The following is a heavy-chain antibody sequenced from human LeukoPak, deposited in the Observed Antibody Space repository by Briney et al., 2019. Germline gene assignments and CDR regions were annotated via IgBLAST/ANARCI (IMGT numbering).Heavy chain of an antibody. V-gene: IGHV1-69*04. J-gene: IGHJ4*02. CDR2: IIPILGIA. CDR1: GGTFSSYA. D-gene: IGHD2-2*01. Sequence: ASVKVSCKASGGTFSSYAISWVRQAPGQGLEWMGRIIPILGIANYAQKLQGRVTMTTDTSTSTAYMELRSLRSDDTAVYYCARDEYCSSTSCYLFDYWGQGTLVTVSS. CDR3: ARDEYCSSTSCYLFDY.